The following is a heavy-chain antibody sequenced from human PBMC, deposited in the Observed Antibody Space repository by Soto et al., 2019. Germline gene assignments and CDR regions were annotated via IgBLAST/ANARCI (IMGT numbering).Heavy chain of an antibody. J-gene: IGHJ5*02. D-gene: IGHD6-6*01. V-gene: IGHV5-51*01. CDR2: LYPGDSDT. CDR3: AFVGSSPYNWFDP. Sequence: PGESLKISCKGSGYTFTNYWIGWVRQMPGRGLEWMNILYPGDSDTRYSPSFQGQVTISADKSISTAYLQWSSLKASDTAMYYCAFVGSSPYNWFDPWGQGTLVTVSS. CDR1: GYTFTNYW.